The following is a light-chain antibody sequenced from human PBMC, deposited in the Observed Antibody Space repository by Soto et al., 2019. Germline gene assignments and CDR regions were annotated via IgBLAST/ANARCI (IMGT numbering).Light chain of an antibody. CDR3: SSYTTSGTFWV. J-gene: IGLJ3*02. V-gene: IGLV2-14*01. CDR2: DVT. CDR1: SSDVGDHNY. Sequence: QSALTQPASVSGSPGQSITISCTGTSSDVGDHNYVSWYQQHPGKAPKLMIYDVTDRPSGVSNRFSGSKSGNTASLTISGLQPEDEADYYCSSYTTSGTFWVFGGGTKVTVL.